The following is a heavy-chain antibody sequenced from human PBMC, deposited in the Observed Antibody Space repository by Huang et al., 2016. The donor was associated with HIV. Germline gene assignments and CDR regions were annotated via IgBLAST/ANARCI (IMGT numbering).Heavy chain of an antibody. CDR3: AKAPGWYFIFDN. CDR2: ISASGDTT. D-gene: IGHD6-19*01. V-gene: IGHV3-23*01. CDR1: GLTFDNSA. J-gene: IGHJ4*02. Sequence: EVQLLESGGGLVQPGGSLRLYCAASGLTFDNSAMTWVRQAPGKGLGWVSGISASGDTTYYADFVKGRFTISRDNSKKTLYLQMNSLRAEDTAVYYCAKAPGWYFIFDNWGQGTLVTVSS.